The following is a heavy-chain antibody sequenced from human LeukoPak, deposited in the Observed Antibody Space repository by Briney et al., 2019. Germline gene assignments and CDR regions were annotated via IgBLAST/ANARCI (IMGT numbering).Heavy chain of an antibody. V-gene: IGHV3-11*04. CDR1: GFTFSDYN. D-gene: IGHD2-2*01. Sequence: PGGSLRLSCAASGFTFSDYNMRWIRQAPGKGLEWVSSISRSGSTKYYADSVKGRFTISRDNAKNSLYLQMNSLRAEDTAVYYCARETDSTLFDYWGQGTLVTVSS. CDR2: ISRSGSTK. J-gene: IGHJ4*02. CDR3: ARETDSTLFDY.